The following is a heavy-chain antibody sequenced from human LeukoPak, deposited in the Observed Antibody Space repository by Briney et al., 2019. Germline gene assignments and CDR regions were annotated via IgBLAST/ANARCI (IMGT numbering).Heavy chain of an antibody. CDR2: ISYDGSNK. V-gene: IGHV3-30-3*01. Sequence: GGSLRLSCAASGFTFSSYAMHWVRQAPGKGLEWVAVISYDGSNKYYVDSVKGRFTMSRDNSKNTLYLQMNSLRAEDTAVYYCARDQNIVAYYYYGMGVWGQGTTVTVS. CDR3: ARDQNIVAYYYYGMGV. D-gene: IGHD2/OR15-2a*01. J-gene: IGHJ6*02. CDR1: GFTFSSYA.